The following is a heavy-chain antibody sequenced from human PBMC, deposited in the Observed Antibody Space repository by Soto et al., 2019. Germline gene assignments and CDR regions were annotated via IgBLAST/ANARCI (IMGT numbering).Heavy chain of an antibody. CDR2: MNPNSGNT. CDR1: GYTFTSYD. Sequence: ASVKVSCKASGYTFTSYDINWVRQATGQGLEWMGWMNPNSGNTGYAQKFQGWVTMTRDTSISTAYMELSRLRSDDTAVYYCAKYLGVWGSYRHYFDYWGQGTPVTVSS. CDR3: AKYLGVWGSYRHYFDY. D-gene: IGHD3-16*02. J-gene: IGHJ4*02. V-gene: IGHV1-8*01.